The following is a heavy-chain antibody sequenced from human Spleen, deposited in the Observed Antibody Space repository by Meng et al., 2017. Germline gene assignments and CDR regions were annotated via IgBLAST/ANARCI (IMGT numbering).Heavy chain of an antibody. CDR3: ARVSGLGTLTHTAFDI. CDR1: GFAFGSYS. Sequence: GESLKISCAASGFAFGSYSMHWVRQAPGKGLEWVAVILDDGSNKFYADSVKGRFTISRDNSKNMLFLQMNSLRAEDTAVYYCARVSGLGTLTHTAFDIWGQGTMVTVSS. CDR2: ILDDGSNK. D-gene: IGHD3-10*01. J-gene: IGHJ3*02. V-gene: IGHV3-30*04.